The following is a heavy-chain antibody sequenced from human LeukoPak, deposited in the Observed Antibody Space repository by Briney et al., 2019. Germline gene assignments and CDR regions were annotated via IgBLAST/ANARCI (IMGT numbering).Heavy chain of an antibody. V-gene: IGHV1-8*01. CDR1: GYTFTSYD. Sequence: GASVKVSCKASGYTFTSYDINWVRQATGQGLEWMRWMNPNSGNTGYAQKFQGRVTMTRNTSISTAYMELSSLRSEDTAVYYCARGGNGYYYYYMDVWGKGTTVTVSS. CDR2: MNPNSGNT. CDR3: ARGGNGYYYYYMDV. J-gene: IGHJ6*03.